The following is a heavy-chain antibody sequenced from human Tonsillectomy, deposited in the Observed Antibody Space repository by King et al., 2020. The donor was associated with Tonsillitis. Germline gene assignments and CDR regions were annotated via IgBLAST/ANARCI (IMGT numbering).Heavy chain of an antibody. CDR1: GYSFSTYW. CDR2: THPGDSDT. V-gene: IGHV5-51*03. J-gene: IGHJ6*03. Sequence: DVQLVESGAEVKKPGDSLKISCRGTGYSFSTYWLGWVRQMPGKGLEWMGITHPGDSDTRYSPSFQCQVTISADKSIDTAYMQWSSLKASDTAIYYCARLEGGSPYYYYYMDVWGKGTTVTVSS. D-gene: IGHD3-16*01. CDR3: ARLEGGSPYYYYYMDV.